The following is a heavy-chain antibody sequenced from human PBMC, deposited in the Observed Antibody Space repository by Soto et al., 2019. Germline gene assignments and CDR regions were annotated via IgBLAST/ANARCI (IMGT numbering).Heavy chain of an antibody. V-gene: IGHV4-30-2*01. CDR3: ATDDNAFDI. CDR1: VGSISIGGYS. Sequence: SETLCITCAFSVGSISIGGYSGSWIRQPPGKGLEWIGYTYHSGSTYYNPSLKSRVTISVDRSKNQFSLKLSSVTAADTAVYYCATDDNAFDIWGQGTMVTVSS. J-gene: IGHJ3*02. CDR2: TYHSGST.